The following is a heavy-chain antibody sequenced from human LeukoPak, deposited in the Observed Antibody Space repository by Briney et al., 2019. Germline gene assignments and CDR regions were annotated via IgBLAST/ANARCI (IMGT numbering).Heavy chain of an antibody. CDR1: GFTFSYYW. CDR2: IKQDGSET. V-gene: IGHV3-7*01. J-gene: IGHJ4*02. Sequence: GGSLRLSCAASGFTFSYYWMTWVRQAPGKGLEWVANIKQDGSETYYADSVKGRFTISRDNSKNTLYLQMNSLRAEDTAVYYCARDGTLSGYYLFGGSGPEPGVFDYWGQGTLVTVSS. D-gene: IGHD3-22*01. CDR3: ARDGTLSGYYLFGGSGPEPGVFDY.